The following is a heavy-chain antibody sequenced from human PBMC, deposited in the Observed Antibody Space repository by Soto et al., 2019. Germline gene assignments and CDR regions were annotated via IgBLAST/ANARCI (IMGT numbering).Heavy chain of an antibody. D-gene: IGHD5-18*01. V-gene: IGHV1-2*04. CDR2: INPNSGGT. J-gene: IGHJ6*02. Sequence: ASVKVSCKASGYTFTGYYMHWVRQAPGQGLEWMGWINPNSGGTNYAQKFQGWVTMTRVTSISTAYMELSRLRSDDTAVYYCARDRAADTAMVYGMDVWGQGTTVTVSS. CDR1: GYTFTGYY. CDR3: ARDRAADTAMVYGMDV.